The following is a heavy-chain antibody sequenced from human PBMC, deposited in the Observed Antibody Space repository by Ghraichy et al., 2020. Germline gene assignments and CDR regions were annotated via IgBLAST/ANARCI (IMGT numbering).Heavy chain of an antibody. D-gene: IGHD5-18*01. CDR1: GFTFSDYY. CDR3: ARDGVDTANYGMDV. Sequence: RGSLRLSCAASGFTFSDYYMSWIRQAPGKGLEWVSYISSSSSYTNYADSVKGRFTISRDNAKNSLYLQMNSLRAEDTAVYYCARDGVDTANYGMDVWGQGTTVTVSS. CDR2: ISSSSSYT. J-gene: IGHJ6*02. V-gene: IGHV3-11*06.